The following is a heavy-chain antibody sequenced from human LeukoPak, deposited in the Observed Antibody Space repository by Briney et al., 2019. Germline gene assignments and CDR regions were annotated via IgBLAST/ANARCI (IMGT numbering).Heavy chain of an antibody. V-gene: IGHV1-58*01. Sequence: SVKVSCKASGFTVTTSAVQWVRQARGQRPGWIGWVVVGSGDTNFAQKFKERVTITCDMSTTTGYLDLSSLTSEDRAVYYCAAVGADIPVDFWGQGTLVTVSS. J-gene: IGHJ4*02. CDR1: GFTVTTSA. CDR2: VVVGSGDT. CDR3: AAVGADIPVDF. D-gene: IGHD2-2*02.